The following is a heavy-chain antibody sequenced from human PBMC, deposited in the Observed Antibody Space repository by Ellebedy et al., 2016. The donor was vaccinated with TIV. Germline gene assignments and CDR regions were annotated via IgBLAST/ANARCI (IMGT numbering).Heavy chain of an antibody. CDR3: AVVAGTYYFDC. J-gene: IGHJ4*02. CDR1: EFTVDNNY. V-gene: IGHV3-66*01. Sequence: PGGSLRLSCAASEFTVDNNYMAWVRQAPGKGLEWVSFIYSGGTTYYADSVKGRFTISRDSSKNTLYLQMNSLRSEDSAVYYCAVVAGTYYFDCWGQGTLVTVSS. D-gene: IGHD6-19*01. CDR2: IYSGGTT.